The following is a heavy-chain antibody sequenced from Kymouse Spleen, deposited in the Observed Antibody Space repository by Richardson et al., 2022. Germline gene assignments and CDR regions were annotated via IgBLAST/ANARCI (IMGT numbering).Heavy chain of an antibody. CDR1: GFTFSDYY. CDR2: ISSSGSTI. Sequence: QVQLVESGGGLVKPGGSLRLSCAASGFTFSDYYMSWIRQAPGKGLEWVSYISSSGSTIYYADSVKGRFTISRDNAKNSLYLQMNSLRAEDTAVYYCARDPPHPGIAAAGRGDYYYYYGMDVWGQGTTVTVSS. V-gene: IGHV3-11*01. J-gene: IGHJ6*02. CDR3: ARDPPHPGIAAAGRGDYYYYYGMDV. D-gene: IGHD6-13*01.